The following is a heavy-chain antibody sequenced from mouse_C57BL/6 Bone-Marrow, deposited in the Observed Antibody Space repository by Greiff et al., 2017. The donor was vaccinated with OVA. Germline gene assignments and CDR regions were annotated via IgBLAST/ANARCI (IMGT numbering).Heavy chain of an antibody. J-gene: IGHJ1*03. V-gene: IGHV5-17*01. CDR2: ISSGSSTI. D-gene: IGHD1-1*01. CDR3: ALGSYYGSSYWYFDV. Sequence: EVKLEESGGGLVKPGGSLKLSCAASGFTFSDYGMHWVRQAPEKGLEWVAYISSGSSTIYYADTVKGRFTISRDNAKNTLFLQMTSLRSEDTAMYYCALGSYYGSSYWYFDVWGTGTTVTVSS. CDR1: GFTFSDYG.